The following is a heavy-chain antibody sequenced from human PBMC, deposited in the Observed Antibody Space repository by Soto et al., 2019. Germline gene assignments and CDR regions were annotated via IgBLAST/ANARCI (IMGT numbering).Heavy chain of an antibody. J-gene: IGHJ6*02. CDR2: IRSKPYGGTT. D-gene: IGHD1-26*01. CDR1: GFSLGDYV. V-gene: IGHV3-49*04. CDR3: AKDVVVGATTGLGDYYYYYGMDV. Sequence: GGSLRLSCTASGFSLGDYVLSWVRQAPGEGLEWVGFIRSKPYGGTTEYAASVKGRFTISRDNSKNTLYLQMNSLRAEDTAVYYCAKDVVVGATTGLGDYYYYYGMDVWGQGTTVTVSS.